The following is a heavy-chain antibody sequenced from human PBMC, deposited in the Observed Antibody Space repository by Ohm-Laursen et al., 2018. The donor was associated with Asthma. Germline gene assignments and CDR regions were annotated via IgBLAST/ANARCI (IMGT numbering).Heavy chain of an antibody. Sequence: SLRLSCSASGFIFDDYAMHWVRQVPGKGLEWVSGISWNSGTIVQADSVKGRFTISTDSAKNTLYLQMNSLRPEDTAVYYCASTSSYSYYYGMDVWGQGTTVIVSS. CDR3: ASTSSYSYYYGMDV. J-gene: IGHJ6*02. CDR1: GFIFDDYA. V-gene: IGHV3-9*01. CDR2: ISWNSGTI.